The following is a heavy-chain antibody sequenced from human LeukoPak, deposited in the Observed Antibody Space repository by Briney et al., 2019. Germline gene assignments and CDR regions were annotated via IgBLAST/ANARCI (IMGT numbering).Heavy chain of an antibody. Sequence: PGGSLRLSCAASGFTFSSYSTNWVRQAPGKGLEWVSSISSSSSYIYYADSVKGRFTISRDNAKNSLCLQMNSLRAEDTAVYYCAGGGSYLFDYWGQGTLVTVSS. CDR1: GFTFSSYS. J-gene: IGHJ4*02. CDR3: AGGGSYLFDY. D-gene: IGHD1-26*01. CDR2: ISSSSSYI. V-gene: IGHV3-21*01.